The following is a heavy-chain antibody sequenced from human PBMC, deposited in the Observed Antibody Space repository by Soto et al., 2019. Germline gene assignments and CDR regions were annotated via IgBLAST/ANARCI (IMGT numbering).Heavy chain of an antibody. CDR3: ARGPYWNQLLPNIYYYYMDV. CDR2: INHSGST. V-gene: IGHV4-34*01. D-gene: IGHD2-2*01. Sequence: SETLSLTCAVYGGSFSGYYWSWIRQPPGKGLEWIGEINHSGSTNYNPSLKSRVTISVDTSKNQFSLKLSSVTAADTAVYYCARGPYWNQLLPNIYYYYMDVWGKGTTVTVSS. J-gene: IGHJ6*03. CDR1: GGSFSGYY.